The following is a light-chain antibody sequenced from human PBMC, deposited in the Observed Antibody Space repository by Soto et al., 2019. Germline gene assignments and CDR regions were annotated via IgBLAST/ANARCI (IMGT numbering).Light chain of an antibody. Sequence: EIVMTQSPATLSVSPGERTTLSCRASQSVGNNLAWYQQKPGQAPRLLIYGASTRATGIPARFSGSGSGTEFILTITSLQSEDSAVYYCQEYNTWPWTFGQGTKVDI. CDR2: GAS. CDR3: QEYNTWPWT. J-gene: IGKJ1*01. CDR1: QSVGNN. V-gene: IGKV3-15*01.